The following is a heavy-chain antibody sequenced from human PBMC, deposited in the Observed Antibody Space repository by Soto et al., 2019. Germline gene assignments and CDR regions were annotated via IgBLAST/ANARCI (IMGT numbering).Heavy chain of an antibody. D-gene: IGHD1-26*01. CDR1: GFTFSSYS. CDR2: ISSSSSTI. V-gene: IGHV3-48*01. J-gene: IGHJ6*02. CDR3: ARYSGSYYYYYGMDV. Sequence: GGSLRLSCAASGFTFSSYSMNWVRQAPGKGLEWVSYISSSSSTIYYADSVKGRFTISRDNAKNSLYLQMNSLRAEDTAVYYCARYSGSYYYYYGMDVWGQGTTVTVSS.